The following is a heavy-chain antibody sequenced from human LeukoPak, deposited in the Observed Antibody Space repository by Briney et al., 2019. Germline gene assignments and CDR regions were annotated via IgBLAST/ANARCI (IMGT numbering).Heavy chain of an antibody. CDR1: GFTFSSYW. CDR2: IKQDGSEK. J-gene: IGHJ4*02. Sequence: GGSLRLSCAASGFTFSSYWMSWVRQAPGKGLEWVANIKQDGSEKCYVDSVKGRFTISRDNAKNSLYLQMNSLRAEDTAVYYCARPDYYYDSTGPFDYWGQGTLVTVSS. V-gene: IGHV3-7*01. D-gene: IGHD3-22*01. CDR3: ARPDYYYDSTGPFDY.